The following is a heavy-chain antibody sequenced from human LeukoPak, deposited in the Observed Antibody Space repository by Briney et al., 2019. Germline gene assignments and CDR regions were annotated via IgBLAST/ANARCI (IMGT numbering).Heavy chain of an antibody. CDR1: GGSFSGYY. J-gene: IGHJ3*02. CDR3: ARFSYSSVGAFDI. CDR2: INHSGST. V-gene: IGHV4-34*01. D-gene: IGHD6-19*01. Sequence: SETLSLTCAVYGGSFSGYYWSWIRQPPGKGLEWIGEINHSGSTNYNPSLKSRVTISVDTSRNQFSLKLSSVTAADTAVYYCARFSYSSVGAFDIWGQGTMVTVSS.